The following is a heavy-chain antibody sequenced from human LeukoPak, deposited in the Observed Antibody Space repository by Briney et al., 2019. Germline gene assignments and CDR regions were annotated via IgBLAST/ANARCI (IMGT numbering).Heavy chain of an antibody. CDR2: IIPIFGTA. V-gene: IGHV1-69*01. J-gene: IGHJ3*02. CDR1: GGTFSSYA. D-gene: IGHD1-26*01. CDR3: ARGSGSYFLLPYAFDI. Sequence: ASVEVSCKASGGTFSSYAISWVRQAPGQGLEWMGGIIPIFGTANYAQKFQGRVTITADESTSTAYMELSSLRSEDTAVYYCARGSGSYFLLPYAFDIWGQGTMVTVSS.